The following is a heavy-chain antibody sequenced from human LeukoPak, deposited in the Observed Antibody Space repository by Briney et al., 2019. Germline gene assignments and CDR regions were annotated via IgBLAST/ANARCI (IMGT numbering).Heavy chain of an antibody. J-gene: IGHJ4*02. V-gene: IGHV4-34*01. CDR1: GGSFSGYY. D-gene: IGHD6-19*01. Sequence: SETLSLTCAVYGGSFSGYYRSWIRQPPGKGLEWIGEINHSGSTNYNPSLKSRVNISVDTSKNQFSLKLSSVTPSHTAVYYCARVSEGSGWSRGYFDYWGQGTLVTVSS. CDR2: INHSGST. CDR3: ARVSEGSGWSRGYFDY.